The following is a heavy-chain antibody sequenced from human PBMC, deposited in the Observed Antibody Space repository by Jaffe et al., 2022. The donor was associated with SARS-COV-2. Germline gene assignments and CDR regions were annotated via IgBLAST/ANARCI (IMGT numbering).Heavy chain of an antibody. D-gene: IGHD3-22*01. V-gene: IGHV4-38-2*02. Sequence: QVQLQESGPGLVKPSETLSLTCTVSGYSISSGYYWGWIRQPPGKGLEWIGSIYHSGSTYYNPSLKSRVTISVDTSKNQFSLKLSSVTAADTAVYYCAREDYYDSSFGSDYWGQGTLVTVSS. CDR1: GYSISSGYY. CDR2: IYHSGST. CDR3: AREDYYDSSFGSDY. J-gene: IGHJ4*02.